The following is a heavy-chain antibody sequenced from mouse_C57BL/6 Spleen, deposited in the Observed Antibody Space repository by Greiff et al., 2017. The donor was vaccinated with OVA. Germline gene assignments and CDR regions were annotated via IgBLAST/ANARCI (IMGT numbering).Heavy chain of an antibody. J-gene: IGHJ1*03. V-gene: IGHV5-16*01. D-gene: IGHD1-1*01. Sequence: EVKLMESEGGLVQPGSSMKLSCTASGFTFSDYYMAWVRQVPEKGLEWVANINYDGSSTYYLDSLKSRFIISRDNAKNILYLQMSSLKSEDTATYYSARDGSRTWYFDVWGTGTTVTVSS. CDR1: GFTFSDYY. CDR2: INYDGSST. CDR3: ARDGSRTWYFDV.